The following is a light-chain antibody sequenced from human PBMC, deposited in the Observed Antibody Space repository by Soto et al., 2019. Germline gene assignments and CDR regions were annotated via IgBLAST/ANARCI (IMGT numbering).Light chain of an antibody. CDR2: GAS. J-gene: IGKJ4*01. CDR1: QSVSSSY. Sequence: EIVLTQSPGTLSLSPGERATLSCRASQSVSSSYLAWYQQKPGQAPRLLIYGASSRATGIPDRFSGSGSGTDFTLTISRLAPEDFAVYYCHQYDTSPLTFGGGTKVEI. CDR3: HQYDTSPLT. V-gene: IGKV3-20*01.